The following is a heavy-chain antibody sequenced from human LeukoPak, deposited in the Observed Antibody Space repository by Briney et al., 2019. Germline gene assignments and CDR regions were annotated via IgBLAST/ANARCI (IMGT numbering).Heavy chain of an antibody. CDR3: AREGSGSPHYGMDV. Sequence: GSLRLSCAASGFTFDDYGMSWVRQAPGKGLEWVSGINWNGGTTGYADSVKGRFTISRDNAKNSLYLQMNSVRAEDTALYYCAREGSGSPHYGMDVWGQGTTVTVSS. D-gene: IGHD3-10*01. CDR2: INWNGGTT. J-gene: IGHJ6*02. V-gene: IGHV3-20*04. CDR1: GFTFDDYG.